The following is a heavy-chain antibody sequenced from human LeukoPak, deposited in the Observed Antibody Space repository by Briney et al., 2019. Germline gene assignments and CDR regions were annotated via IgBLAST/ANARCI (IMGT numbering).Heavy chain of an antibody. V-gene: IGHV4-59*08. CDR3: ARRGSYNDFDY. CDR1: GGSSSSYY. J-gene: IGHJ4*02. D-gene: IGHD1-1*01. Sequence: SETLSLTCTVSGGSSSSYYWSWIRQPPGKGLEWIGYIYYRGSTNCNPSLKSRVTISVDTPKNQFSLKLTSVTAADTAVYYCARRGSYNDFDYWGQGTLVTVSS. CDR2: IYYRGST.